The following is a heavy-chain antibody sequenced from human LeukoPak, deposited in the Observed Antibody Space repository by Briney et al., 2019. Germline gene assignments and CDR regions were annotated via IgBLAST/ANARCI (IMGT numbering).Heavy chain of an antibody. Sequence: SETLSLTCTVSGGSISSYYWSWIRQPAGKGLEWIGRIYTSGSTNYNPSLKSRVTMSVDTSKNQFSLKLSSVTAADTAVYYCARDGVAYNWNDQGRESDAFDIWGQGTMVTVSS. V-gene: IGHV4-4*07. CDR2: IYTSGST. CDR3: ARDGVAYNWNDQGRESDAFDI. D-gene: IGHD1-20*01. CDR1: GGSISSYY. J-gene: IGHJ3*02.